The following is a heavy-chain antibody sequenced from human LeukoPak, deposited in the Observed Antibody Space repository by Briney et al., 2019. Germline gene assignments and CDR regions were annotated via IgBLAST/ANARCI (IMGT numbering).Heavy chain of an antibody. V-gene: IGHV3-21*01. D-gene: IGHD6-13*01. CDR3: ARIAAALGGFDP. Sequence: GGSLRLSCAASGVTVSASYMSWVRQAPGKGLEWVSSISSSSSYIYYADSVKGRFTISRDNAKNSLYLQMNSLRAEDTAVYYCARIAAALGGFDPWGQGTLVTVSS. CDR2: ISSSSSYI. J-gene: IGHJ5*02. CDR1: GVTVSASY.